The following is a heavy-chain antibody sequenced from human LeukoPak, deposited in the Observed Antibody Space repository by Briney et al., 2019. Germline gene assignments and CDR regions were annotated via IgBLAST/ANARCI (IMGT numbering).Heavy chain of an antibody. D-gene: IGHD3-16*01. V-gene: IGHV3-23*01. CDR1: GFTFSSYA. J-gene: IGHJ6*03. Sequence: GGSLRLSCAASGFTFSSYAMSWVRQAPGKGLEWVSAISGSGGSTYYADSVKGRFTISRDNSKNTLYLQLNSLRVEDTAVYYCAKSYGWNYYYYHMDVWGKGTTVTVSS. CDR2: ISGSGGST. CDR3: AKSYGWNYYYYHMDV.